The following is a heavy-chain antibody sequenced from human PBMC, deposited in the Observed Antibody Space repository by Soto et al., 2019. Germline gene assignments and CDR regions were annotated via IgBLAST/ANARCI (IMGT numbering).Heavy chain of an antibody. Sequence: ASVKVSCKASGYKFTTYFIHWVRQAPGQGLEWMGMIHPSGDTGYAQKFRGRVTMTIDTSTTTAYMELRNLTSEDTAVYFSVRGYCTTSPCSGDFQFGGKGTLVTVS. J-gene: IGHJ1*01. V-gene: IGHV1-46*01. CDR2: IHPSGDT. CDR1: GYKFTTYF. D-gene: IGHD2-15*01. CDR3: VRGYCTTSPCSGDFQF.